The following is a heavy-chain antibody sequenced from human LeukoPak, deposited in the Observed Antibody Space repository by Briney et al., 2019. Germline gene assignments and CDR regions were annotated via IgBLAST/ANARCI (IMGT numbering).Heavy chain of an antibody. CDR1: GFTFSSYW. Sequence: PGGSLRLSCAASGFTFSSYWMSWVRQAPGKGLEWVANIKQDGSEKYYVDSVKGRFTISRDNAKNSLYLQMNSLRAEDTAVYYCARDLGPVDSTGFDYWGQGTLVTVSS. D-gene: IGHD3-22*01. V-gene: IGHV3-7*01. J-gene: IGHJ4*02. CDR2: IKQDGSEK. CDR3: ARDLGPVDSTGFDY.